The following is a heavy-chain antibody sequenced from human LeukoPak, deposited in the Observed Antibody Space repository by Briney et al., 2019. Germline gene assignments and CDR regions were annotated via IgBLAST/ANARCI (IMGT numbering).Heavy chain of an antibody. CDR2: INSDAITT. V-gene: IGHV3-74*01. J-gene: IGHJ3*02. CDR1: GFTFSSYW. CDR3: TRGGSPSEALGDAFDI. Sequence: GGSLRLSCAASGFTFSSYWMHWVRQAPGKGLVWVSRINSDAITTRYADSVKGRFTISRDNAKNTLYLQMNSLRAEDTAVYYCTRGGSPSEALGDAFDIWGQGAMVTVSS. D-gene: IGHD1-26*01.